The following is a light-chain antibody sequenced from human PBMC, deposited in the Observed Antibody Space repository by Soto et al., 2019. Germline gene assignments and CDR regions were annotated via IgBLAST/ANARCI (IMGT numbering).Light chain of an antibody. Sequence: QSVLAQPASVSGSPGESITISCTGTRSDVGGYNYVSWFQQHPGKAPKLMIYQVNNRPSGVSIRFSGSKSGSTASLTISGLQAEDEADYYCNSYTSSNTPYVFGTGPKVTVL. V-gene: IGLV2-14*01. CDR1: RSDVGGYNY. CDR3: NSYTSSNTPYV. CDR2: QVN. J-gene: IGLJ1*01.